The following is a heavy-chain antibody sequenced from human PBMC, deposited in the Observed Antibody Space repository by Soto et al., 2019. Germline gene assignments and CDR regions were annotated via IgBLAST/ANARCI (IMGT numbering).Heavy chain of an antibody. CDR3: ARGDYDFWSGYSGAPFDY. J-gene: IGHJ4*02. Sequence: QVQLVQSGAEVKKPGASVKVSCKASGYTFTSYAMHWVRQAPGHRLEWMGWINAGNGNTKYSQKFQGRVTITRDTSASTAYMELSSLRSDDTAVYYCARGDYDFWSGYSGAPFDYWGQGTLVTVSS. V-gene: IGHV1-3*01. CDR1: GYTFTSYA. CDR2: INAGNGNT. D-gene: IGHD3-3*01.